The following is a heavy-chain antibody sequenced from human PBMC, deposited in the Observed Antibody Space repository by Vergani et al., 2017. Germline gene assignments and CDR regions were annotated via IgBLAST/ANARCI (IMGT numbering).Heavy chain of an antibody. V-gene: IGHV3-23*01. CDR1: GFTFSSHA. CDR3: AKGLIQLITIFGVAPPPGFDY. Sequence: EVQLLQSEGAVVQPGGSLRLSCVASGFTFSSHAMSWVRQGHGQGLEWVSSIKNTGDSTHYADSVKGRFTIPRDNSKNTLYLQMNSLRVEETAVYYCAKGLIQLITIFGVAPPPGFDYWGQGTLVTVSS. J-gene: IGHJ4*02. CDR2: IKNTGDST. D-gene: IGHD3-3*01.